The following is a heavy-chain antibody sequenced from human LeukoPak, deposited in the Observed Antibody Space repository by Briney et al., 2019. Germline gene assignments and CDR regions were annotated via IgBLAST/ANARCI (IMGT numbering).Heavy chain of an antibody. Sequence: ASVKVSCKASGYTFTGYYMHWVRQAPGQGLEWMGWINPNSGGTNYAQKFQGRVTMTRDTSISTAYKELSRLRSDDTAVYYCARERLTVDAFDIWGQGTMVTVSS. D-gene: IGHD2-21*02. CDR1: GYTFTGYY. CDR2: INPNSGGT. J-gene: IGHJ3*02. CDR3: ARERLTVDAFDI. V-gene: IGHV1-2*02.